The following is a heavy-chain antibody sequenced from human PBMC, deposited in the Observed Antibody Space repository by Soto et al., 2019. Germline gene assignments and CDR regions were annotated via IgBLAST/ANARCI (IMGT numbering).Heavy chain of an antibody. D-gene: IGHD2-2*01. CDR2: IHTDGSST. V-gene: IGHV3-74*01. J-gene: IGHJ1*01. CDR1: GFTFSNYF. CDR3: ATSFV. Sequence: EVQLVEPGGGLVQPGGSLRLSCVASGFTFSNYFMHWVRQAPGKGLVCVSGIHTDGSSTNYADSVKGRFTISRDNAKNTLYLQMNSLRVDDTAVYYCATSFVRGQGTLVTVSS.